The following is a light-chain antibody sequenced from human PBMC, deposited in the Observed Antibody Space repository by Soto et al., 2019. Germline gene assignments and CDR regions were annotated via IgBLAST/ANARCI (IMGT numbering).Light chain of an antibody. CDR2: DVS. V-gene: IGLV2-14*01. CDR1: SCDVGGYNY. J-gene: IGLJ1*01. CDR3: SSYASSSTYV. Sequence: SALTQPASVSGSPGQSIPISCTGTSCDVGGYNYVSWYQQHPGKAHKLMIYDVSNRPSGVSNRFSGSKSGNTATLTISGLQAEDEADYYCSSYASSSTYVFGTGTKVTV.